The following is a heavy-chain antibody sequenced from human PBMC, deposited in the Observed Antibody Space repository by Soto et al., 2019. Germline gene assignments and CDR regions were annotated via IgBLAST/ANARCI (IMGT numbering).Heavy chain of an antibody. V-gene: IGHV2-5*02. CDR3: AHRSQDVDY. J-gene: IGHJ4*02. CDR1: GFSLSTSGVG. Sequence: QITLKESGPTLVKPTQTLTLTCTFSGFSLSTSGVGVGWIRQPPGKALEWLALIYWDDDKRYSPSLKSRLTIPKDTSKHHVVLTMTNMDPVDTAPYYCAHRSQDVDYWGQGTLVTVSS. CDR2: IYWDDDK.